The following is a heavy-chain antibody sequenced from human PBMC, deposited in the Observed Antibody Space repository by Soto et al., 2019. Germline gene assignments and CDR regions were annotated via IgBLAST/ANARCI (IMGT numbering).Heavy chain of an antibody. V-gene: IGHV3-23*01. D-gene: IGHD3-9*01. CDR3: AKEGRKEYYDILTGPFDI. CDR1: GFTFSNAW. CDR2: ISGSGGST. Sequence: GSLRLSCAASGFTFSNAWMSWVRQAPGKGLEWVSAISGSGGSTYYADSVKGRFTISRDNSKNTLYLQMNSLRAEDKAVYYCAKEGRKEYYDILTGPFDIWGQGTMVTVSS. J-gene: IGHJ3*02.